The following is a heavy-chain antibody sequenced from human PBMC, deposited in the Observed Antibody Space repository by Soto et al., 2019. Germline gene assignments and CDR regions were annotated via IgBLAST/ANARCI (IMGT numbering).Heavy chain of an antibody. CDR1: GGSISSYY. J-gene: IGHJ4*02. Sequence: PXXTLSLTCTVSGGSISSYYWSWIRQPPGXXXXXXXXXYXXXSTXXKTXXXXXXXIXXXTXXXQLSMKMRSVTAAETAVYYCATEVLGYYGHWGQGTLVNVSS. CDR3: ATEVLGYYGH. CDR2: XYXXXST. D-gene: IGHD3-10*01. V-gene: IGHV4-59*01.